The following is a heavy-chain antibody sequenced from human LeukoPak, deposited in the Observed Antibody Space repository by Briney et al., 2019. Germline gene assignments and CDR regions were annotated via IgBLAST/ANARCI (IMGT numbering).Heavy chain of an antibody. CDR2: ISYDGSNK. CDR3: ARGRKVISLNQAVSY. Sequence: GGSLRLSCAASGFTFSSYAMHWVRQAPGKGLEWVAVISYDGSNKYYADSVKGRFTISRDNSKNTLYLQMNSLRAEDTAVYYCARGRKVISLNQAVSYWGQGTLVTVSS. V-gene: IGHV3-30*04. CDR1: GFTFSSYA. D-gene: IGHD5/OR15-5a*01. J-gene: IGHJ4*02.